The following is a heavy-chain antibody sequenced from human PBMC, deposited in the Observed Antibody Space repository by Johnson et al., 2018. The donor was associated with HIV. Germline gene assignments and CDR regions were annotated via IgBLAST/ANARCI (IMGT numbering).Heavy chain of an antibody. CDR1: GFAFSSYW. CDR2: IKQDGSEK. D-gene: IGHD1-14*01. Sequence: EVQLVESGGGLVQRGGSLRLSCAASGFAFSSYWMTWVRQAPGKGLEWVANIKQDGSEKPYLASVKGRFTISRDKAKNSLYLQMNSLRAEDTAVYYCARDETYRRYALTAFDIWGQGTMVTVSS. CDR3: ARDETYRRYALTAFDI. J-gene: IGHJ3*02. V-gene: IGHV3-7*05.